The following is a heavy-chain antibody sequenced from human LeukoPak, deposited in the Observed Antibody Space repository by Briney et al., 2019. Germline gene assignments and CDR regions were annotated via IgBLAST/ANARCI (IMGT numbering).Heavy chain of an antibody. V-gene: IGHV3-11*01. J-gene: IGHJ4*02. CDR1: GFTFSDYY. D-gene: IGHD3-16*02. CDR2: ISSSGSTI. CDR3: AREITFGGVIATPNYDY. Sequence: GGSLRLSCAASGFTFSDYYMSWIRQAPGEGLEWVSYISSSGSTIYYADSVKGRFTISRDNAKNSLYLQMNSLRAEDTAVYYCAREITFGGVIATPNYDYWGQGTLVTVSS.